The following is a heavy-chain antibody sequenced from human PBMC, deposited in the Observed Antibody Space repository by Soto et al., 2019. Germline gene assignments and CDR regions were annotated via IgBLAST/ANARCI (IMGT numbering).Heavy chain of an antibody. CDR1: GFTFSSYS. CDR2: ISSSSSTI. Sequence: GGSLRLSCAASGFTFSSYSMNWVRQAPGKGLEWVSYISSSSSTIYYADSVKGRFTISRDNAKNSLYLQMNSLRDEDTAVYYCARDPPVYCNSTSCYRTFDYWGQGTLVTVSS. CDR3: ARDPPVYCNSTSCYRTFDY. V-gene: IGHV3-48*02. J-gene: IGHJ4*02. D-gene: IGHD2-2*01.